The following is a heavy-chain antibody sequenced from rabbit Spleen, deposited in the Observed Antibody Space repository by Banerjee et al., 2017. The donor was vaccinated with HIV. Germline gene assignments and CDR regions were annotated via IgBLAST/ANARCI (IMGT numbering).Heavy chain of an antibody. CDR1: GFDLSGYY. CDR3: ARDLVGVIGWNFYL. V-gene: IGHV1S7*01. D-gene: IGHD1-1*01. J-gene: IGHJ6*01. CDR2: IDPIFGTT. Sequence: QLKESGGGLVQPGGSLKLSCKASGFDLSGYYLSWVRQAPGKGLEWIGYIDPIFGTTYYANWVNGRFTISSHNAQNTLYLQLHSLTAADRAAYFCARDLVGVIGWNFYLWGPGTLVTVS.